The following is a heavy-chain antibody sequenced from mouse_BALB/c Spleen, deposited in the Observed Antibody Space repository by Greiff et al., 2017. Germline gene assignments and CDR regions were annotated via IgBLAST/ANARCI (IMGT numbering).Heavy chain of an antibody. CDR1: GYSFTSYW. CDR3: TRWLYYNYAMDY. J-gene: IGHJ4*01. D-gene: IGHD2-1*01. Sequence: VHVKQSGTVLARPGASVKMSCKASGYSFTSYWMHWVKQRPGQGLEWIGAIYPGNSDTSYNQKFKGKAKLTAVTSASTAYMELSSLTNEDSAVYYCTRWLYYNYAMDYWGQGTSVTVSS. CDR2: IYPGNSDT. V-gene: IGHV1-5*01.